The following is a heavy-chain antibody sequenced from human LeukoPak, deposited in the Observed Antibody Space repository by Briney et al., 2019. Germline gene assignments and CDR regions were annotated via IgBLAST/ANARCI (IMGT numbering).Heavy chain of an antibody. CDR3: ARAMPPQGMIVVAYFDY. J-gene: IGHJ4*02. Sequence: PSETLSLTCTVSGGSISSSSYYWGWIRQPPGKGLEWIGSIYYSGSTYYNPSLKSRVTISVDTSKNQFSLKLSSVTAADTAVYYCARAMPPQGMIVVAYFDYWGQGTLVTVSS. CDR2: IYYSGST. V-gene: IGHV4-39*01. CDR1: GGSISSSSYY. D-gene: IGHD3-22*01.